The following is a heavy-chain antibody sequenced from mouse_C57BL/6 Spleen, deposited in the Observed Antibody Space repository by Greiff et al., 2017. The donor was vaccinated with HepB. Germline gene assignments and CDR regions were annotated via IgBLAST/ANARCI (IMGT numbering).Heavy chain of an antibody. CDR3: ARPGNYYGSSYAMDY. CDR2: ISSGSSTI. J-gene: IGHJ4*01. D-gene: IGHD1-1*01. CDR1: GFTFSDYG. Sequence: EVQWVESGGGLVKPGGSLKLSCAASGFTFSDYGMHWVRQAPEKGLEWVAYISSGSSTIYYADTVKGRFTISRDNAKNTLFLQMTSLRSEDTAMYYCARPGNYYGSSYAMDYWGQGTSVTVSS. V-gene: IGHV5-17*01.